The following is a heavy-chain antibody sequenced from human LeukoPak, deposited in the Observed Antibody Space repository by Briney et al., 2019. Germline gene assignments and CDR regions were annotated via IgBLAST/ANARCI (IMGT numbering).Heavy chain of an antibody. CDR2: ISSSSSYI. Sequence: PGGSLRLFCAASGFTFSSYSMNWVRQAPGKGLEWVSSISSSSSYIYYADSVKGRFTISRDNAKNSLYLQMNSLRAEDTAVYYCARDAYSSGWSSDYWGQGTLVTVSS. V-gene: IGHV3-21*01. CDR1: GFTFSSYS. J-gene: IGHJ4*02. CDR3: ARDAYSSGWSSDY. D-gene: IGHD6-19*01.